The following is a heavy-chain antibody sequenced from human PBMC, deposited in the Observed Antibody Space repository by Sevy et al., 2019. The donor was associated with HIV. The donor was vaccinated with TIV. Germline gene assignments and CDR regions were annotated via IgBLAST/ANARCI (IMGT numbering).Heavy chain of an antibody. CDR2: INAGNGNT. Sequence: ASVKVSCKASGYTFTSYAMHWVRQAPGQRLEWMGWINAGNGNTKYSQKFQGRVTITRDTSASTAYMELSNLRSEDTAVYYCARDTMVRGVIAQYFDYWGQGTLVTVSS. CDR3: ARDTMVRGVIAQYFDY. J-gene: IGHJ4*02. V-gene: IGHV1-3*01. CDR1: GYTFTSYA. D-gene: IGHD3-10*01.